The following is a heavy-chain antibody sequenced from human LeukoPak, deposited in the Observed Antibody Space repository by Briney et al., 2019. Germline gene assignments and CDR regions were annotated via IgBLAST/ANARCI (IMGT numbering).Heavy chain of an antibody. V-gene: IGHV3-30*04. D-gene: IGHD3-3*01. CDR2: DGGKK. J-gene: IGHJ4*02. Sequence: GGSLRLSCAASGSTFSSYAIHWVRQAPGKGLEWVAYDGGKKYYADSVKGRFTISRDSSKNTLYLQMNSLRVEDTAVYYCARDRSGYALGYFYYWGQGTLVTVSS. CDR3: ARDRSGYALGYFYY. CDR1: GSTFSSYA.